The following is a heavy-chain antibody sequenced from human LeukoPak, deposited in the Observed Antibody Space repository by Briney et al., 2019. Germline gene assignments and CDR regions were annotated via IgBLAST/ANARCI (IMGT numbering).Heavy chain of an antibody. CDR3: TSGQMFTSGGFDY. J-gene: IGHJ4*02. CDR2: IYTAGDT. D-gene: IGHD6-19*01. CDR1: GFSVSDKY. Sequence: PGGSLRLSCAASGFSVSDKYMGWVRQAPGKGLEWVSVIYTAGDTFYPDSVRGRFSISRDTSRNMVNLQMNSLRAEDTALYYCTSGQMFTSGGFDYWGRGTLVTVSS. V-gene: IGHV3-53*01.